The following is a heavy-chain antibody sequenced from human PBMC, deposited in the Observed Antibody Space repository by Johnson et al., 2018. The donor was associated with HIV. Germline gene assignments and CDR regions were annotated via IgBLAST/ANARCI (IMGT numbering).Heavy chain of an antibody. CDR2: ISYDGSNK. CDR1: GFTFSNAW. CDR3: ARDATAGGGAYVGLAERGYGLYSSSSNAFDI. Sequence: QVQLVESGGGLVKPGGSLTLSCAASGFTFSNAWMNWVRQAPGKGLEWVAVISYDGSNKYYADSVKGRFTISRDNTKNSLHLQMNSLRAEDTAVYYCARDATAGGGAYVGLAERGYGLYSSSSNAFDIWGQGTMVTGSS. J-gene: IGHJ3*02. D-gene: IGHD6-6*01. V-gene: IGHV3-30*03.